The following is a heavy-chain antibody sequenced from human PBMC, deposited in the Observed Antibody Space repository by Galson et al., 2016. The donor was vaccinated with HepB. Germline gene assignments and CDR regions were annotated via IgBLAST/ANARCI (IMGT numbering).Heavy chain of an antibody. D-gene: IGHD5-18*01. V-gene: IGHV3-48*02. CDR2: ISGSSSTI. CDR3: ASALGIHDYYGMDV. CDR1: GFTFSTYS. Sequence: SLRLSCAASGFTFSTYSMNWVRQAPGKGLEWVSYISGSSSTIHYADSVKGRFTISRDNAKNSLYLQVNSLRDEDTAVYYCASALGIHDYYGMDVWGQGTTVTVAS. J-gene: IGHJ6*02.